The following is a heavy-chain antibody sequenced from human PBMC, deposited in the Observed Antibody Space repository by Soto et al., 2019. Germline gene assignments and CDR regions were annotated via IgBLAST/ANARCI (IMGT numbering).Heavy chain of an antibody. CDR2: IYYSGST. J-gene: IGHJ5*02. D-gene: IGHD3-9*01. CDR3: AGEDYDILTGYYTGWFDP. CDR1: CGSISSYY. V-gene: IGHV4-59*01. Sequence: SETLSLTCTVSCGSISSYYWSWIRQPPGKGLEWIGYIYYSGSTNYNPSLKSRVTISVDTSKNQFSLKLSSVTAADTAVYYCAGEDYDILTGYYTGWFDPWGQGTLVTVSS.